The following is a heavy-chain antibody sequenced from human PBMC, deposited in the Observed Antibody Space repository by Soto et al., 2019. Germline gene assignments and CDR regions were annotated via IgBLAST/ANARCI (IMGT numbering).Heavy chain of an antibody. Sequence: VQLVESGGGLVQPGGSLRLSCAASGFTFSSYDMHWVRQATGKGLEWVSAIGTAGDTYYPGSVKGRFTISRENAKNSLYLQMNSLRAEDTAVFYCARGHSSEYCTNGVCYLPGRGGYYYGMDVWGQGTTVTVSS. V-gene: IGHV3-13*01. CDR1: GFTFSSYD. CDR2: IGTAGDT. D-gene: IGHD2-8*01. CDR3: ARGHSSEYCTNGVCYLPGRGGYYYGMDV. J-gene: IGHJ6*02.